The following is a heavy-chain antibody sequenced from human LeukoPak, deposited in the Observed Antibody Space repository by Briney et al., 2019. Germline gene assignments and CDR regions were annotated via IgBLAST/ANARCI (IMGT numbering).Heavy chain of an antibody. CDR3: ARHLGGIAAAGTWFRFDP. Sequence: PSETLSLTCAVYGGSFSGYYWSWIRQPPGKGLEWIGEINHSGSTNYNPSLKSRVTISVDTSKNQFSLKLSSVTAADTAVYYCARHLGGIAAAGTWFRFDPWGQGTLVTVSS. V-gene: IGHV4-34*01. J-gene: IGHJ5*02. CDR1: GGSFSGYY. CDR2: INHSGST. D-gene: IGHD6-13*01.